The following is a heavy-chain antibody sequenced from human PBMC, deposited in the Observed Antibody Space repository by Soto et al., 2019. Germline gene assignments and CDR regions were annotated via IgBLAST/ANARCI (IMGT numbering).Heavy chain of an antibody. D-gene: IGHD3-3*01. CDR2: ISNDGKSE. J-gene: IGHJ4*02. CDR1: GFSFSAFG. CDR3: AKTITTVGVSSTGRGALLDN. V-gene: IGHV3-30*18. Sequence: QVQLVESGGGVVQPGRSLRLSCAASGFSFSAFGMHWVRQAPGKGLEWIAVISNDGKSEHYADSVKGRFTISRDNSKNTFYLQMNSLRVEDTAVYYCAKTITTVGVSSTGRGALLDNWGQGILVSVSS.